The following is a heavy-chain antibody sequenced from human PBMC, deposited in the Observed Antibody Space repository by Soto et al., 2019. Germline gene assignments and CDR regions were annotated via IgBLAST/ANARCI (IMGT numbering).Heavy chain of an antibody. CDR3: ARRYSSSFDY. V-gene: IGHV4-59*08. CDR1: GGSISSYY. CDR2: IYYSGST. D-gene: IGHD6-13*01. J-gene: IGHJ4*02. Sequence: QVQLQESGPGLVKPSETLSLTCTVSGGSISSYYWSWIRQLPGKGLEWIGYIYYSGSTNYNPSLXGXAXTXXDTSKTPSSRKLSSVTAADTAVYSWARRYSSSFDYWGQGTLVTVSS.